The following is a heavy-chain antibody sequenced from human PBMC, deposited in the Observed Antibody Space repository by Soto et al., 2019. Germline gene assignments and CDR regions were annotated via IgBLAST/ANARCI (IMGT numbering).Heavy chain of an antibody. CDR1: GGTFSSYT. D-gene: IGHD2-2*01. J-gene: IGHJ5*02. V-gene: IGHV1-69*04. CDR2: IIPILGIA. Sequence: ASVKVSCKASGGTFSSYTISWVRQAPGQGLEWMGRIIPILGIANYAQKFQGRVTITADKSTSTAYMELSSLRSEDTAVYYCARDGGYCSSTICYETVSGGPENWFDPWGQGTLVTVSS. CDR3: ARDGGYCSSTICYETVSGGPENWFDP.